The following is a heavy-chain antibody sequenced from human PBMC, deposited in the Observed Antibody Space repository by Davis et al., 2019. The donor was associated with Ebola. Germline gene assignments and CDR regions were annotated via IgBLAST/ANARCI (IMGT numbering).Heavy chain of an antibody. V-gene: IGHV1-2*04. CDR3: ARDRVCSGATCYAYFDF. D-gene: IGHD2-15*01. Sequence: AASVKVSCKASGYTFTGYYMHWVRQAPGQGLEWMGWINPNSGDTKYSQKFQGWVTMTRDTPISTAYMELNRLTSDDTAVYYCARDRVCSGATCYAYFDFWGQRTLVTVSS. CDR1: GYTFTGYY. J-gene: IGHJ4*02. CDR2: INPNSGDT.